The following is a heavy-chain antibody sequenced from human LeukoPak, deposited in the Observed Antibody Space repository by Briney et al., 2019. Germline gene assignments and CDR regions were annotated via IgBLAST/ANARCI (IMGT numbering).Heavy chain of an antibody. CDR2: IRHDGNAK. Sequence: GGSLRLSCAASGFAFSDFWMSWVRQAPGKGLEWVANIRHDGNAKNYVPSVRGRFTISRDNAKNSLYLQMNSLTVEDTAVYYCATSHDSAGNDRGQGTLVTVSS. D-gene: IGHD2-15*01. J-gene: IGHJ4*02. CDR3: ATSHDSAGND. CDR1: GFAFSDFW. V-gene: IGHV3-7*01.